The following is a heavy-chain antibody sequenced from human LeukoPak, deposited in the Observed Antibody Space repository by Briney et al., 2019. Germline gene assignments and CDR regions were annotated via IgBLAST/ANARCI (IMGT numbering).Heavy chain of an antibody. D-gene: IGHD3-3*01. CDR3: ARDWSGWPDNWLDP. Sequence: GGSLRLSCAASGFTFSSYEMNWVRQAPGKGLEWVSYISSSGSTIYYADSVKGRFTISRDNAKNSLYLQMNSLRAEDTAVYYCARDWSGWPDNWLDPWGQGTLVTVSS. J-gene: IGHJ5*02. CDR1: GFTFSSYE. CDR2: ISSSGSTI. V-gene: IGHV3-48*03.